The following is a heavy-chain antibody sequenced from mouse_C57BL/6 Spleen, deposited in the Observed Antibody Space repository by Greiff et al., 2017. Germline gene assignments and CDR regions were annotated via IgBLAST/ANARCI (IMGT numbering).Heavy chain of an antibody. V-gene: IGHV5-4*01. J-gene: IGHJ4*01. CDR3: ARDGSYWAMGD. CDR1: GFTFSSYA. CDR2: ISDGGSYT. D-gene: IGHD1-1*01. Sequence: EVQVLESGAGLVKPGGSLKLSCAASGFTFSSYAMSWVRQTPEKRLEWVATISDGGSYTNYPDNLKGRLTISRDNAKNNLYLQMSQLKSEDAAVYYCARDGSYWAMGDWGQGTSVTVAS.